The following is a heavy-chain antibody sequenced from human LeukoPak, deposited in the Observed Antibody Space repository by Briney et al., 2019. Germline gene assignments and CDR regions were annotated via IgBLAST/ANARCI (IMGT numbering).Heavy chain of an antibody. V-gene: IGHV3-9*01. CDR2: INWNGQKI. D-gene: IGHD3-10*01. CDR1: GFNFENYA. CDR3: ARVVTWRDNASGLGY. J-gene: IGHJ4*02. Sequence: GRSLRLSCAASGFNFENYAMFWVRQAPGKGLEWVSGINWNGQKIGYADSVKGRFTISRDNGKNTLYLQMNSLRAEDTAVFYCARVVTWRDNASGLGYWGQGTLVTVSS.